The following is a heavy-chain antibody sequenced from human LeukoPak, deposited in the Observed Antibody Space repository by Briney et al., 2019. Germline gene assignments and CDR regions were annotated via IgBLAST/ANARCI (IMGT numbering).Heavy chain of an antibody. V-gene: IGHV4-59*01. Sequence: PSETLSLTCTVSGGSISGYSWSWIRQPPGKGLQWIGYIHYSGTTNYNPSLRSRVTISLDTSKNQFSLKLSSVTAADTAVYYCARDLAVTTTLGSWFDPWGQGSLVTVSS. CDR1: GGSISGYS. D-gene: IGHD4-17*01. CDR2: IHYSGTT. CDR3: ARDLAVTTTLGSWFDP. J-gene: IGHJ5*02.